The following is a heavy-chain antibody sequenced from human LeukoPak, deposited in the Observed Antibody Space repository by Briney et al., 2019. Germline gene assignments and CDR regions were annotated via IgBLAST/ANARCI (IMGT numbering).Heavy chain of an antibody. CDR2: ISGSGGST. CDR3: AKAPQYYYGSGISNYFDY. CDR1: GFTFSGYG. V-gene: IGHV3-23*01. Sequence: GGSLRLSCAASGFTFSGYGMSWVRQAPGKGLEWVSAISGSGGSTYYADSVKGRFTISRDNSKNTLYLQMNSLRAEDTAVYYCAKAPQYYYGSGISNYFDYWGQGTLVTVSS. D-gene: IGHD3-10*01. J-gene: IGHJ4*02.